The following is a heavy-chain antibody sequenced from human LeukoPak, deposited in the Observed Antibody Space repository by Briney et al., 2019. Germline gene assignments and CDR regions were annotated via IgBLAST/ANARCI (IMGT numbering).Heavy chain of an antibody. CDR3: ARPGTRYSSSPFDY. D-gene: IGHD6-13*01. J-gene: IGHJ4*02. CDR2: IYYSGST. CDR1: GGSISSYY. V-gene: IGHV4-59*08. Sequence: XETLSLTCTVSGGSISSYYWSWIRQPPGKGLEWIGYIYYSGSTNYNPSLKSRVTISVDTSKNQFSLKLSSVTAADTAVYYCARPGTRYSSSPFDYWGQGTLVTVSS.